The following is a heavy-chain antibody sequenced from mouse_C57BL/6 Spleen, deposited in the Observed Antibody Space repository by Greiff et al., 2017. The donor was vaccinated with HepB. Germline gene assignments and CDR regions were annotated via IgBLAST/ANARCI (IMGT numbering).Heavy chain of an antibody. Sequence: QVQLKQPGAELVRPGSSVKLSCKASGYTFTSYWMDWVKQRPGQGLEWIGNIYPSDSETHYNQKFKDKATLTVDNSSSTAYMQLSILTSEDSAVYSSARRSVVAPFDYWCQGTTLTVSS. V-gene: IGHV1-61*01. J-gene: IGHJ2*01. CDR1: GYTFTSYW. CDR2: IYPSDSET. D-gene: IGHD1-1*01. CDR3: ARRSVVAPFDY.